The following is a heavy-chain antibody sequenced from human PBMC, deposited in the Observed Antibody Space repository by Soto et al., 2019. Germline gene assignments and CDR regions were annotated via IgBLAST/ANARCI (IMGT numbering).Heavy chain of an antibody. CDR2: VNDSGNT. CDR3: ARVPQHSIAARACTYGLDI. Sequence: SETLSLTCAVYCGSFSGYYWSWIRQPPGKGLEWIGEVNDSGNTNYNPSLKSRVTISVDTSKNQFSLELTSVTAADTALYYCARVPQHSIAARACTYGLDIWGQGTTVTVSS. CDR1: CGSFSGYY. D-gene: IGHD6-6*01. V-gene: IGHV4-34*01. J-gene: IGHJ6*02.